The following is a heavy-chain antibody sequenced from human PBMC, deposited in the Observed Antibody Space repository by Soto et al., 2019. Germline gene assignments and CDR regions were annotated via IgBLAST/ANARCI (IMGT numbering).Heavy chain of an antibody. J-gene: IGHJ6*02. CDR3: AASIFYYGMDV. CDR1: GYTFTNYW. Sequence: GESLKISCKGSGYTFTNYWIGWVRQMPGKGLEWMGIIYPGDSDTKYNPSFQGQVTISADKSITTTYLQWSSLKASDTAIYYCAASIFYYGMDVWGQGTTVNASS. CDR2: IYPGDSDT. V-gene: IGHV5-51*01.